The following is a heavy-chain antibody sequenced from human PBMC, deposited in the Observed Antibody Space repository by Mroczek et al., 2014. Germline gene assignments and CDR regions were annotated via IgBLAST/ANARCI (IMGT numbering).Heavy chain of an antibody. Sequence: VQLVQSGAEVKKPGSSVKVSCKASGGTFSSYAISRVRQAPGQGLEWMGGIIPIFGTANYAQKFQGRVTITADESTSTAYMELSSLRSEDTAVYYCARDRPVRGYYGSGSYYNGSDYWGQGTLVTVSS. D-gene: IGHD3-10*01. CDR1: GGTFSSYA. V-gene: IGHV1-69*12. J-gene: IGHJ4*02. CDR2: IIPIFGTA. CDR3: ARDRPVRGYYGSGSYYNGSDY.